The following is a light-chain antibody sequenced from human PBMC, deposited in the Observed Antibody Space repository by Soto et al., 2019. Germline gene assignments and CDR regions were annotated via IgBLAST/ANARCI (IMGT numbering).Light chain of an antibody. J-gene: IGKJ4*01. CDR1: QSVSSN. CDR3: QQYIRWPLT. Sequence: EIVLTQSPGTLSLSPGERATLSCRASQSVSSNYLAWYLQKPGQAPSLLIYGASTRATGTPARFSGSGSGTEFTLTISSLQSEDYAVYFCQQYIRWPLTFGGGTKVDIK. CDR2: GAS. V-gene: IGKV3-15*01.